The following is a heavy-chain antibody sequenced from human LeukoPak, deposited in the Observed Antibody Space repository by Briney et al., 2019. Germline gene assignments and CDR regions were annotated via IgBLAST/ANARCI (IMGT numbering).Heavy chain of an antibody. CDR2: IYTSGST. J-gene: IGHJ4*02. V-gene: IGHV4-4*07. CDR3: ARDYYGSGSYNY. CDR1: GGSISSYY. D-gene: IGHD3-10*01. Sequence: PSETLSLTCTVSGGSISSYYWSWIRQPPGKGLEWIGRIYTSGSTNYNPSLKSRVTISVDKSKNQFSLKLSSVTAADTAVYYCARDYYGSGSYNYWGQGTLVTVSS.